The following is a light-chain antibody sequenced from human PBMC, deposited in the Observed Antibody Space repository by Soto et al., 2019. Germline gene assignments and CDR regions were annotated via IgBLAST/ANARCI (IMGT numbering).Light chain of an antibody. V-gene: IGKV1-39*01. CDR3: QQSGDTPPWT. CDR1: QSIRIY. Sequence: DIQMTQSPSSLSASAGDRVTNTCRASQSIRIYLNWYQQKPGKAPELLIFAASSLQSGVPSRFSGSGSGTDFTLTISSLQPEDFATYYCQQSGDTPPWTFGQGTKVDIK. J-gene: IGKJ1*01. CDR2: AAS.